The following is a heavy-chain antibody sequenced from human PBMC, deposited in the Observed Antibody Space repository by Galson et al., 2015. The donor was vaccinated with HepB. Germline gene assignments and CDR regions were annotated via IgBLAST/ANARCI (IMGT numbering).Heavy chain of an antibody. D-gene: IGHD1-26*01. CDR1: GFTFSSYA. J-gene: IGHJ5*02. V-gene: IGHV3-23*01. CDR2: ISGSGGST. Sequence: SLRLSCAASGFTFSSYAMSWVRQAPGKGLEWVSAISGSGGSTYYADSVKGRFTISRDNSKNTLYLQMNSLRAEDKAVYYCAKVVGFARVGWFDPWAREPWSPSPQ. CDR3: AKVVGFARVGWFDP.